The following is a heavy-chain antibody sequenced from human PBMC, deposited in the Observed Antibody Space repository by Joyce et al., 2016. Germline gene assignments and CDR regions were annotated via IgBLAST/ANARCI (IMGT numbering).Heavy chain of an antibody. V-gene: IGHV3-21*06. CDR2: ISGSSSYI. D-gene: IGHD3-10*01. J-gene: IGHJ3*01. Sequence: EVKLVESGGGLVKPGGSLRLSCVASGLKFSSHSMHWVRQAPGKGLEWVSSISGSSSYIYYPDSTKGRFTISRHNAKNSLYLEMNSLRADDTAVYYCASGRYNSGSYDDAFDVWGQGTMVAVSS. CDR1: GLKFSSHS. CDR3: ASGRYNSGSYDDAFDV.